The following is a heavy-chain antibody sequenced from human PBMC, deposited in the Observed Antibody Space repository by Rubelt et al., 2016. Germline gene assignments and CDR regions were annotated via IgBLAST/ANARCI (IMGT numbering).Heavy chain of an antibody. CDR1: GFNFNNNA. D-gene: IGHD6-19*01. V-gene: IGHV3-23*01. CDR2: ISGSGAST. CDR3: AKGGVGWNYYHY. J-gene: IGHJ4*02. Sequence: EVQLLESGGGLVQPGGSLRLSCVASGFNFNNNAMSWVRQAPGKGLEWVSAISGSGASTYYADSVKGRFTISRDNSKNKRYLQMNSRRAEDTAVDDCAKGGVGWNYYHYWGQGTLVTVSS.